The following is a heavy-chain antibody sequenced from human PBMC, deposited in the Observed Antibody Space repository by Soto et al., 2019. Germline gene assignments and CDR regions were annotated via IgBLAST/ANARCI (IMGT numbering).Heavy chain of an antibody. Sequence: QVQLVESGGGVVQPGRSLRLSCAASGFTSSSYAMHWVRQAPGKGLEWVAVISYDGSNKYYADSVKGRFTISRDNSKNTLYLQMNSLRAEDTAVYYCARREAFLHGPRVDYWGQGTLVTVSS. J-gene: IGHJ4*02. V-gene: IGHV3-30-3*01. CDR2: ISYDGSNK. D-gene: IGHD3-3*02. CDR3: ARREAFLHGPRVDY. CDR1: GFTSSSYA.